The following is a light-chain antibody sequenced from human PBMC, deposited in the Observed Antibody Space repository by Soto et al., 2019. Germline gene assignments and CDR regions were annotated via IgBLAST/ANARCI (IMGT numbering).Light chain of an antibody. CDR1: KLGDKY. J-gene: IGLJ2*01. V-gene: IGLV3-1*01. CDR2: QDI. CDR3: QAWDSSTAV. Sequence: SYELTQPPSVSVSPGQTASITCSGDKLGDKYAYWYQQMPGQSPVLVIYQDIKRPSGIPERFSGSNSGNTATLTISETQAMDEADYYCQAWDSSTAVFGGGTQLTVL.